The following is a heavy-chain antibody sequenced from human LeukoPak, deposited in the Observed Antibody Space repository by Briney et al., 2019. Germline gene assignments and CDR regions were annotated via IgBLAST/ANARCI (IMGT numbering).Heavy chain of an antibody. V-gene: IGHV1-46*01. J-gene: IGHJ4*02. D-gene: IGHD6-6*01. CDR2: INPSGGST. CDR3: ARERGGSSRNFDY. Sequence: ASVKVSCKASGYTFTNYHMHWVRQAPGQGPEWMRIINPSGGSTSYAQKFQGRVTMTRDTSTSTVYMELSSLKSEDTAVYYCARERGGSSRNFDYWGQGTLVTVSS. CDR1: GYTFTNYH.